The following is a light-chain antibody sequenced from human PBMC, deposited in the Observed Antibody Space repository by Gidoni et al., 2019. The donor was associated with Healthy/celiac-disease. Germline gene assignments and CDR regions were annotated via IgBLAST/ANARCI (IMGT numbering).Light chain of an antibody. Sequence: DIQLTQSPSFLSASVGDRVTITGRASQGISSYLAWYQQKPGKAPKLLIYAASTLQSGVPSRFSGSGSGTEFTLTISSLQPEDFATYYCQQLRTFGQXTKLEIK. CDR1: QGISSY. J-gene: IGKJ2*01. CDR2: AAS. CDR3: QQLRT. V-gene: IGKV1-9*01.